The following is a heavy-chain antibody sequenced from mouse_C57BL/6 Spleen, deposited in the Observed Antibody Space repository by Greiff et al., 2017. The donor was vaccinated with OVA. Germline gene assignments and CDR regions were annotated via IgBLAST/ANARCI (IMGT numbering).Heavy chain of an antibody. CDR3: ASYYYGSSYGFAY. J-gene: IGHJ3*01. D-gene: IGHD1-1*01. CDR1: GFSLTSYG. Sequence: VKLVESGPGLVAPSQSLSITCTVSGFSLTSYGLDWVRQSPGKGLEWLGVIWGVGSTNYNSALKSRLSISKDNSKSQVFLKMNSLQTDDTAMYYCASYYYGSSYGFAYWGQGTLVTVSA. V-gene: IGHV2-6*01. CDR2: IWGVGST.